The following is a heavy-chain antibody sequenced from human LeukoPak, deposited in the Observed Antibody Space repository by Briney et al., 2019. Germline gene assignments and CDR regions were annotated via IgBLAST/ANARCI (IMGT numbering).Heavy chain of an antibody. Sequence: GESLKISCKGSGYSFTSYWIGWVRQMPGKGLEWMGIIYPGDSDTRYSPSFQGQVTISADKSISTAYLQWSSLKASDTAMYYCARLEVGVRTNYYYMDVWGKGTTVTVSS. V-gene: IGHV5-51*01. CDR3: ARLEVGVRTNYYYMDV. CDR2: IYPGDSDT. J-gene: IGHJ6*03. CDR1: GYSFTSYW. D-gene: IGHD1-26*01.